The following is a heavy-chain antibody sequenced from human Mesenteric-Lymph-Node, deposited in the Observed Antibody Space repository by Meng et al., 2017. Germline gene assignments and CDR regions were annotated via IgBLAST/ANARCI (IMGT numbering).Heavy chain of an antibody. CDR2: IIPIFGTA. V-gene: IGHV1-69*01. J-gene: IGHJ4*02. Sequence: QVQLVESGAEVKKPGSSVKVYCQASGGTFSSYAISWVRQAPGQGLEWMGGIIPIFGTANYAQKFQGRVTITADESTSTAYMELSSLRSEDTAVYYCARKVWDGAAGPYYFDYWGQGTLVTVSS. CDR1: GGTFSSYA. D-gene: IGHD6-13*01. CDR3: ARKVWDGAAGPYYFDY.